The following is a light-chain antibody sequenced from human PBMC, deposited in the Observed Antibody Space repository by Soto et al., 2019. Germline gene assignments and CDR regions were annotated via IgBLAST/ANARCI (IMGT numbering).Light chain of an antibody. CDR1: QDISNY. CDR2: DVS. Sequence: DIQMTQSPPSLSVSVGDRVTITCQASQDISNYLHWFQQKPGKAPQLLIFDVSNLQTGVPSRFSGGGSGTDFALTISSLEPEDFAVYYCQQRRNWQVTFGQGTRLEIK. J-gene: IGKJ5*01. V-gene: IGKV1-33*01. CDR3: QQRRNWQVT.